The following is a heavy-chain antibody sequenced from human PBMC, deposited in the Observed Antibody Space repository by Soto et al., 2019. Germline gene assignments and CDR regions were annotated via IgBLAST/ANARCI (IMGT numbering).Heavy chain of an antibody. CDR3: ASYGSGSYYNPSLPKFDP. V-gene: IGHV4-39*01. D-gene: IGHD3-10*01. CDR1: GGSISSSSYY. Sequence: SETLSLTCTFSGGSISSSSYYLGWIRQPPGKGLEWIGSIYYSGSTYYNPSLKSRVTISVDTSKNQFSLKLSSVTAADTAVYYCASYGSGSYYNPSLPKFDPWGQGTLVTVSS. J-gene: IGHJ5*02. CDR2: IYYSGST.